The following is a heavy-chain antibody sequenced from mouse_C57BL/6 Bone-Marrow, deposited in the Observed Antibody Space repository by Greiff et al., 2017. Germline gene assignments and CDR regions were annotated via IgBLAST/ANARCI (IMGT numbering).Heavy chain of an antibody. CDR1: GFTFSSYA. J-gene: IGHJ4*01. D-gene: IGHD1-1*01. CDR2: ISSGGDYI. CDR3: TRDHHGSSYDYAMDY. Sequence: EVKLEESGEGLVKPGGSLKLSCAASGFTFSSYAMSWVRQTPEKRLEWVAYISSGGDYIYYADTVKGRFTISRDNARNTLYLQMSILKSEDTAMYYCTRDHHGSSYDYAMDYWGQGTSVTVSS. V-gene: IGHV5-9-1*02.